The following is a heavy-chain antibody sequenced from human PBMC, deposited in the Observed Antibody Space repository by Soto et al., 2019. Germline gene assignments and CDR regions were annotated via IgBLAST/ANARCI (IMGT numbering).Heavy chain of an antibody. V-gene: IGHV4-4*02. J-gene: IGHJ4*02. CDR3: ARVYSGSYSDS. Sequence: QVQLQESGPGLVKPSGTLSLTCAVSGGSISSNNWWSWVRQPPGKGLEWIGEIFHSASTYYSPSLKSRVTISVDKSKNHFSLNLTSVTAADTAVYYCARVYSGSYSDSWGQGTLVTVSS. CDR1: GGSISSNNW. CDR2: IFHSAST. D-gene: IGHD1-26*01.